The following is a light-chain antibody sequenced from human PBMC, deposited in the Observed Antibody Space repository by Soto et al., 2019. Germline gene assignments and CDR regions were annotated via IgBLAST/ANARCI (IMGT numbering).Light chain of an antibody. Sequence: PGESATLSCRASQSVSGSLAWYQQKPGQAPRVVIYDTSTRATGIPARFSGSGSGTDFTLTISSLEPEDFAVYYCHLRSNWWTFGQGTKVDIK. V-gene: IGKV3-11*01. CDR2: DTS. CDR3: HLRSNWWT. J-gene: IGKJ1*01. CDR1: QSVSGS.